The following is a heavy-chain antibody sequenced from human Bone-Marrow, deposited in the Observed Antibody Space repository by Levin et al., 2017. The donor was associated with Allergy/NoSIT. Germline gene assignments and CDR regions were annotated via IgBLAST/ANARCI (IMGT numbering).Heavy chain of an antibody. CDR1: GKDITDYY. D-gene: IGHD6-19*01. V-gene: IGHV1-69-2*01. CDR3: ATVARRGSALYYYMDV. J-gene: IGHJ6*03. CDR2: VDPVDGEV. Sequence: ASVKVSCKLSGKDITDYYIHWVQRAPGKGLEWMGLVDPVDGEVKYAEKFQDRLTITAVTSIHTAYMELSGLRSDDTAVYYCATVARRGSALYYYMDVWAKGTSVTVSS.